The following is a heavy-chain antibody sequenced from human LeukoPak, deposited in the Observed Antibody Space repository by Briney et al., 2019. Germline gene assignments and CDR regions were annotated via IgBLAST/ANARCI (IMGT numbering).Heavy chain of an antibody. CDR1: GFTFSSYS. CDR2: ISSSSSYI. CDR3: ARGPRGSSFGYYYYMDV. J-gene: IGHJ6*03. V-gene: IGHV3-21*01. Sequence: GRSLRLSCAASGFTFSSYSMNWVRQAPGKGLEWVSSISSSSSYIYYADSVKGRFTISRDNAKNSLYLQMNSLRAEDTAVYYCARGPRGSSFGYYYYMDVWGKGTTVTVSS. D-gene: IGHD1-26*01.